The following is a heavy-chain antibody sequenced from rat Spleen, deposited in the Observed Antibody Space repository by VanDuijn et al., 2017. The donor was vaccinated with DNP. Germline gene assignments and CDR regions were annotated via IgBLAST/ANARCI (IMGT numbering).Heavy chain of an antibody. Sequence: EVQLVESGGGLVLPGWSLRLSCAASGFTFSNYDMAWVRQAPTKGLEWVAYISSDGGGTFYGDSVKGRFTISRDNAKSTLYLQMDSLRSEDTATYYCTQTGDPGMTGFDYWGQGVMVTVSS. V-gene: IGHV5-27*01. CDR1: GFTFSNYD. CDR2: ISSDGGGT. D-gene: IGHD1-4*01. J-gene: IGHJ2*01. CDR3: TQTGDPGMTGFDY.